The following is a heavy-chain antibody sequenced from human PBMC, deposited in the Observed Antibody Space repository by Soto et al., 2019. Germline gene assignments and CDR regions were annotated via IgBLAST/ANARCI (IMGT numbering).Heavy chain of an antibody. J-gene: IGHJ6*02. D-gene: IGHD1-26*01. CDR2: IYYSGST. V-gene: IGHV4-39*01. CDR1: VRPVATDGES. Sequence: TLTRTLTVPVRPVATDGESRGWTGQSPGKGLEWIGSIYYSGSTYYNPSLKSRVTISVDTSKNQFSLKLSSVTAAYTAVYYCARRWVDYDYYYGMDVWGRGTTVTVSS. CDR3: ARRWVDYDYYYGMDV.